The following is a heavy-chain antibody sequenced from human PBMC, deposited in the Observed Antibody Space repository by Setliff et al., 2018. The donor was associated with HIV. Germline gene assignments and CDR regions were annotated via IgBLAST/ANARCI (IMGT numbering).Heavy chain of an antibody. CDR3: ARGGDSSASDH. Sequence: PGGSLRLSCTASGFTFGDYAMTWVRQAPGKGLEWVGFINSNTYGGTTDYADSLRGRFTISRDNAKKSLYLQMNSLSAEDTAVYYCARGGDSSASDHWGQGTLVTVSS. CDR1: GFTFGDYA. CDR2: INSNTYGGTT. J-gene: IGHJ4*02. V-gene: IGHV3-49*04. D-gene: IGHD6-19*01.